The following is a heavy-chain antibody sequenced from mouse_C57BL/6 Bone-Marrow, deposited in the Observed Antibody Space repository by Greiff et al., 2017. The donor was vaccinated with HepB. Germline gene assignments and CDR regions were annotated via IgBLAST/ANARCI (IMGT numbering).Heavy chain of an antibody. Sequence: VQLQQSGPELVKPGASVKIPCKASGYTFTDYNMDWVKQSHGKSLEWIGDINPNNGGTIYNQKFKGKATLTVDKSSSTAYMELRSLTSEDTAVYYCARGRAVVAAEGYAMDYWGQGTSVTVSS. V-gene: IGHV1-18*01. J-gene: IGHJ4*01. CDR3: ARGRAVVAAEGYAMDY. D-gene: IGHD1-1*01. CDR1: GYTFTDYN. CDR2: INPNNGGT.